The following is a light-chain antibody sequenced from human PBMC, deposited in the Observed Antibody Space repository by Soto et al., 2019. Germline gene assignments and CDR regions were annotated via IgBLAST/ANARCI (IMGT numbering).Light chain of an antibody. J-gene: IGLJ2*01. CDR2: DVN. Sequence: QSALTQPASVSGSPGQSITISCTGTSSDIGGYNYVSWFQQHPGKAPKLIIYDVNNRPSGVSNRLSGSKSGTTASLAISGLQAEDEAEYFCSSYAGTNTLVLFGGGTKLTVL. CDR3: SSYAGTNTLVL. CDR1: SSDIGGYNY. V-gene: IGLV2-14*01.